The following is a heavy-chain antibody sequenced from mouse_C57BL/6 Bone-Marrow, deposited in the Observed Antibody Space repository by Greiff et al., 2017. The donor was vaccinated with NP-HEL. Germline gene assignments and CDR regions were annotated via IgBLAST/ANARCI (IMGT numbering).Heavy chain of an antibody. Sequence: EVKLMESGPGLVKPSQSLSLTCSVTGYSITSGYYWNWIRQFPGNKLEWMGYISYDGSNNYNPSLKNRISITRDTSKNQFFLKLNSVTTEDTATYYCARDGAYYSNPWFAYWGQGTLVTVSA. V-gene: IGHV3-6*01. CDR1: GYSITSGYY. D-gene: IGHD2-5*01. CDR2: ISYDGSN. CDR3: ARDGAYYSNPWFAY. J-gene: IGHJ3*01.